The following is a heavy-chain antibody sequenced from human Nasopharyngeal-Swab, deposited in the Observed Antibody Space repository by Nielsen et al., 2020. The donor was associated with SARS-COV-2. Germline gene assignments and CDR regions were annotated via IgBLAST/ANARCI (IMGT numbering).Heavy chain of an antibody. CDR1: GSTFRSYW. J-gene: IGHJ5*02. CDR2: IDEHGSTI. D-gene: IGHD3-16*01. Sequence: GGSLRLPCVASGSTFRSYWMHWVPQVPGKGLVWVSRIDEHGSTINHADSVEGRFTISRDNAKNTLFLQMNSLRAEDTAVYYCGRDLGGRFSTWGQGTLVTVSS. V-gene: IGHV3-74*01. CDR3: GRDLGGRFST.